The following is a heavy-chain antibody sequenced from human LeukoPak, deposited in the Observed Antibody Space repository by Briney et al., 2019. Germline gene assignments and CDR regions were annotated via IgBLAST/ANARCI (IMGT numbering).Heavy chain of an antibody. J-gene: IGHJ4*02. CDR2: TFYRAKWYS. CDR3: ARGPVGHFDS. CDR1: GDSVSSHSTT. V-gene: IGHV6-1*01. Sequence: SQTLSLTCVISGDSVSSHSTTWSWIRQSPSRGLEWLGRTFYRAKWYSDYAISVKSRITITADTSKNQFSLQLNSVTPDDTAVYYCARGPVGHFDSWGQGALFTVSS.